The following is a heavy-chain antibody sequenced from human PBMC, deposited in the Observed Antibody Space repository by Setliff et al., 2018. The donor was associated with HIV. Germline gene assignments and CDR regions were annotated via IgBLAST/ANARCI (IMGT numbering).Heavy chain of an antibody. CDR1: GYSISSGYY. J-gene: IGHJ3*02. Sequence: SETLSLTCAVSGYSISSGYYWGWIRQPPGKGLEWIGSIYHSGSTYYNPSLKSRVTISVDTSKNQFSLKLSSVTAADMAVYYCARGGYGGNFDASDIWGQGTMVTVSS. V-gene: IGHV4-38-2*01. D-gene: IGHD4-17*01. CDR3: ARGGYGGNFDASDI. CDR2: IYHSGST.